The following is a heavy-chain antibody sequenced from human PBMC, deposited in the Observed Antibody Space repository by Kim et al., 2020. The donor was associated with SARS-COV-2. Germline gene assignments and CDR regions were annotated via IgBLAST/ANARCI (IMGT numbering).Heavy chain of an antibody. V-gene: IGHV3-30*18. CDR2: ISYDGSNK. J-gene: IGHJ6*01. D-gene: IGHD3-10*01. CDR3: AKDMAYYCSGRYYHYYY. Sequence: GGSLRLSCAASGFTFSSYGMHWVRQAPGKGLEWVAGISYDGSNKYYADSVKGRFTISRDNSKNTLYLQMNSLRAEDTAVYYCAKDMAYYCSGRYYHYYY. CDR1: GFTFSSYG.